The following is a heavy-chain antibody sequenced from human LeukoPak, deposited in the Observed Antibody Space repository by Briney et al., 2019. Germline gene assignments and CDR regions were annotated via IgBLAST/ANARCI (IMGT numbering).Heavy chain of an antibody. V-gene: IGHV3-7*03. D-gene: IGHD6-13*01. CDR2: INQNGGQT. J-gene: IGHJ4*02. CDR1: GFSFANHW. Sequence: GGSLRLSCEASGFSFANHWMTWVRQAPGKGLEWVGDINQNGGQTYYLDSLKGRFTLSRDNAKNSLFLQLNSLRAEDTAVYYCVKNSGWYCLDYWGQG. CDR3: VKNSGWYCLDY.